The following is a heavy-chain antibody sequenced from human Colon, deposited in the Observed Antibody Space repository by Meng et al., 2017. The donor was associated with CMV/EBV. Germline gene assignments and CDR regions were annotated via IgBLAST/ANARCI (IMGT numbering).Heavy chain of an antibody. D-gene: IGHD4-17*01. Sequence: GESLKISCATSGFTFSSYDMAWVRQAPGRGLEWVSSISNSGYYINYADSVKGRFTISRDNAKNSLYLQMNSLRGEDTAVYYCARDLYMTTVPNWGQGTLVTVSS. CDR1: GFTFSSYD. CDR2: ISNSGYYI. CDR3: ARDLYMTTVPN. V-gene: IGHV3-21*01. J-gene: IGHJ4*02.